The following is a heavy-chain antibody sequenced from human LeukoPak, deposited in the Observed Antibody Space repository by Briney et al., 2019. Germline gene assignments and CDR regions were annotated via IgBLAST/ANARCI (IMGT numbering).Heavy chain of an antibody. CDR2: IMPMFGKT. CDR3: ARGSDWFDP. Sequence: GASVKVSCKASGGTFSSYDISWVRQAPGQGLGWMGGIMPMFGKTNYAQKFQGRVTTTADKATSTAYMELRSLRSDDTAVYYCARGSDWFDPWGQGTLVTVSS. CDR1: GGTFSSYD. V-gene: IGHV1-69*06. J-gene: IGHJ5*02.